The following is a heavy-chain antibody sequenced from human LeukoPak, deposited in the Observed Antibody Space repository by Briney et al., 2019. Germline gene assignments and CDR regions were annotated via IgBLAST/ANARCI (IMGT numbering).Heavy chain of an antibody. D-gene: IGHD4-17*01. CDR3: ANNGRDYGDPRVYFDY. CDR2: LQYDETDE. J-gene: IGHJ4*02. Sequence: GGSLRLSCAASGFTFTTSGMHWVRQAPGKGLEWVAFLQYDETDEFYADSVKGRFTISRDNSKNTLYVQMNSLRAEDTAVYYCANNGRDYGDPRVYFDYWGQGTLVTVSS. CDR1: GFTFTTSG. V-gene: IGHV3-30*02.